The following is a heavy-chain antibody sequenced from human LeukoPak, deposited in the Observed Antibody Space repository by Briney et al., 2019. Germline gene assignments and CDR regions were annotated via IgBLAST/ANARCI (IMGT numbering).Heavy chain of an antibody. Sequence: PSETLSLTCAVYGGSFSGYYWSWIRQPPGKGLEWIGEINHSGSTNYNPSLKSRVTISVDTSKNQFSLKLSSVTAADTAVYYCARRGPFEVVPAAIRLTRYYYYMDVWGKGTTVTVSS. CDR1: GGSFSGYY. J-gene: IGHJ6*03. CDR3: ARRGPFEVVPAAIRLTRYYYYMDV. V-gene: IGHV4-34*01. D-gene: IGHD2-2*02. CDR2: INHSGST.